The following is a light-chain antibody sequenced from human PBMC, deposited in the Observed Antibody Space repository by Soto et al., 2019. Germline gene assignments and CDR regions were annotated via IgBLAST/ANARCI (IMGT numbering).Light chain of an antibody. CDR3: QQFNSYPRT. V-gene: IGKV1-9*01. Sequence: IQLTQSPSSLSASVGDRVTITCRASQGISSYLAWYQQKPGKAPKLLIYAASSLQSGVPSRFSGSGSGTDFTLTINSLQPEDFATYYCQQFNSYPRTFGPGTKVDI. CDR1: QGISSY. J-gene: IGKJ3*01. CDR2: AAS.